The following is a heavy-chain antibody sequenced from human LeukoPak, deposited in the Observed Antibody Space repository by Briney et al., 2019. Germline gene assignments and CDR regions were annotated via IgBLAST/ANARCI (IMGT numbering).Heavy chain of an antibody. Sequence: KASETLSLTCTVSGGSISSGDYYWSWIRQPPGKGLEWIGYIYYSGSTYYNPSLKSRVTISVDTSKNQFSLKLSSVTAADTAVYYCARSHSSGYYYGGDYFDYWGQGTLVTVSS. CDR2: IYYSGST. CDR3: ARSHSSGYYYGGDYFDY. CDR1: GGSISSGDYY. J-gene: IGHJ4*02. D-gene: IGHD3-22*01. V-gene: IGHV4-30-4*01.